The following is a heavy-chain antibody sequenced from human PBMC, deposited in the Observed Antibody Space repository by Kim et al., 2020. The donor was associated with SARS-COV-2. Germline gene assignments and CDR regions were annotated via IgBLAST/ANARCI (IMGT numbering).Heavy chain of an antibody. V-gene: IGHV3-30*01. J-gene: IGHJ4*02. Sequence: DSVKGRFTISRDNSKNTLYLQMNSLRAEDTAVYYCARSSLWLLREYYFDYWGQGTLVTVSS. D-gene: IGHD3-22*01. CDR3: ARSSLWLLREYYFDY.